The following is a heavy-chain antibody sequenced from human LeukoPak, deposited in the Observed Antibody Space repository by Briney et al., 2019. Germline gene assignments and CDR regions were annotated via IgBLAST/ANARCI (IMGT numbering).Heavy chain of an antibody. CDR1: GDSISSYY. V-gene: IGHV4-59*08. D-gene: IGHD6-19*01. CDR2: IYESGST. J-gene: IGHJ4*02. CDR3: ARGYSSGWIDY. Sequence: PSETLSLTCTVSGDSISSYYWNWIRQPPGKGLEWIGDIYESGSTNYNPSLKRRVTISVDTSKRQFSLKLSSVTAADTAVYYCARGYSSGWIDYWGQGTLVTVSS.